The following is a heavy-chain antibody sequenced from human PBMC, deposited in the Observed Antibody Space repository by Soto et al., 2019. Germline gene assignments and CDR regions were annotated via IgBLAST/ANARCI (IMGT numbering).Heavy chain of an antibody. J-gene: IGHJ4*02. V-gene: IGHV1-18*04. CDR3: ARDPPRRYSSGQGLDY. D-gene: IGHD5-18*01. CDR1: GYTFTSYG. CDR2: ISTYNGNT. Sequence: GASVKVSFKASGYTFTSYGISWVRQAPGQGLEWMGWISTYNGNTNYAQKIQGRVTMTTDTSTGTAYMELRSLRSDDTAVYYCARDPPRRYSSGQGLDYWGQGTLVTVS.